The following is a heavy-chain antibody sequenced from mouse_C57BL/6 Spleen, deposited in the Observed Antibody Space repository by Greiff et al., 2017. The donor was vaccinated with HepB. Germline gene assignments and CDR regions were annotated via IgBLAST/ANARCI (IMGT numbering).Heavy chain of an antibody. V-gene: IGHV5-17*01. Sequence: EVKLMESGGGLVKPGGSLKLSCAASGFTFSDYGMHWVRQAPEKGLEWVAYISSGSSTIYYADTVKGRFTISRDNAKNTLFLQMTSLRSEDTAMYYCARYYGSSYPCYFDYWGQGTTLTVSS. J-gene: IGHJ2*01. D-gene: IGHD1-1*01. CDR3: ARYYGSSYPCYFDY. CDR1: GFTFSDYG. CDR2: ISSGSSTI.